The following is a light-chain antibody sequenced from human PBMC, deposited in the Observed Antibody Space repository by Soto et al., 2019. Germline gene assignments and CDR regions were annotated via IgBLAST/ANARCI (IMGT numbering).Light chain of an antibody. CDR2: KAS. CDR3: QQYNSLSHT. CDR1: QCISNW. Sequence: DIQMTQSPSTLSASVGDTVTITCRASQCISNWLAWYQQKPGKAPKVLIYKASNLESGVPSRFSGSGSGTEFTLTISSLQPDDFATYYCQQYNSLSHTFGQGTKLEIK. V-gene: IGKV1-5*03. J-gene: IGKJ2*01.